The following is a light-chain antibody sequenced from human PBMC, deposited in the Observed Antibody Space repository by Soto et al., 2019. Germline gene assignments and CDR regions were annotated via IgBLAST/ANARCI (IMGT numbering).Light chain of an antibody. J-gene: IGKJ4*01. CDR1: QGISSY. V-gene: IGKV1-8*01. Sequence: AIRMTQSPSSLSASTGDRVTITCRASQGISSYLAWYQQKPGKAPKLLIYAASTLQSGVPSRFSGSGSRTDFTLTISCLQSEDFAPYYCQQYYSYPLTFGGGTKVEIK. CDR3: QQYYSYPLT. CDR2: AAS.